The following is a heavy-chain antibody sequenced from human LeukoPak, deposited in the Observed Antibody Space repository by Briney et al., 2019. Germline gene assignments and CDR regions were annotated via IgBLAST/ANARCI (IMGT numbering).Heavy chain of an antibody. CDR2: ISSSSSYI. Sequence: GGSLRLSCAASGFTFSSYSMNWVRQAPGKGLEWVSSISSSSSYIYYADSVKGRLTISRDNAKNSLYLQMNSLRAEDTAVYYCARDPLGRDGYNSDIWGQGTMVTVSS. CDR1: GFTFSSYS. D-gene: IGHD5-24*01. V-gene: IGHV3-21*01. J-gene: IGHJ3*02. CDR3: ARDPLGRDGYNSDI.